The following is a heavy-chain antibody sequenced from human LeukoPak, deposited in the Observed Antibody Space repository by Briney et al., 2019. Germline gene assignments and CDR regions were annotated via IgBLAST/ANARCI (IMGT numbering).Heavy chain of an antibody. CDR2: MSPSGTT. CDR3: ARGQDDRSGTFDQ. V-gene: IGHV4-61*01. Sequence: SETLSLTCTVSGDSVSSGNYYLSWIRQPPGKGLDWITYMSPSGTTKYNPSLKSRVTTSVDTSRTQFSLRLSSVTAADTAVYYCARGQDDRSGTFDQWGQGILVTVSS. J-gene: IGHJ4*02. D-gene: IGHD3-22*01. CDR1: GDSVSSGNYY.